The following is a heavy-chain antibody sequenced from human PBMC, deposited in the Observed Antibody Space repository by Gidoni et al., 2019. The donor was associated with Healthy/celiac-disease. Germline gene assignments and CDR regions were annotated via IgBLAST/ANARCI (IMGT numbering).Heavy chain of an antibody. J-gene: IGHJ4*02. Sequence: EVQLVESGGCLVQPGWSLRLSRASSGFTFSSYSMNWVRQAPGKGLGWVSYMSSSSSTIYYADSVKGRFTISRDNAKNSLYLQMNSLRAEDTAVYYCARDFDYGDYGYFDYWGQGTLVTVSS. D-gene: IGHD4-17*01. CDR2: MSSSSSTI. V-gene: IGHV3-48*01. CDR3: ARDFDYGDYGYFDY. CDR1: GFTFSSYS.